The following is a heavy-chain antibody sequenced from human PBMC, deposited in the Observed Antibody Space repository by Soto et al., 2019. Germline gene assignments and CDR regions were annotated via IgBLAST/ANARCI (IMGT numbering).Heavy chain of an antibody. CDR3: ARAKMPTVTHLPIDY. J-gene: IGHJ4*02. D-gene: IGHD4-17*01. Sequence: ASVKVSCKASGYTFTSYGISWVRQAPGQGLEWMGWISAYNGNTNYAQKLQGRVTMTTDTSTSTAYMELRSLRSDDTAVYYCARAKMPTVTHLPIDYWGQGTLVTVSS. CDR2: ISAYNGNT. V-gene: IGHV1-18*04. CDR1: GYTFTSYG.